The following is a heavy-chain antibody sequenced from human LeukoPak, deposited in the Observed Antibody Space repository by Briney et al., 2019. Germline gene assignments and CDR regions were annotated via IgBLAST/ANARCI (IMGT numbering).Heavy chain of an antibody. J-gene: IGHJ4*02. CDR1: GFTFSSYT. CDR3: AKDGGLWVSAHWGDS. V-gene: IGHV3-23*01. D-gene: IGHD7-27*01. Sequence: GGSLRLTCAASGFTFSSYTMSWVRQAPGKGLEWVSTITTSDGNTYYADSVKGRFTVSRDNSKNTLFLQMNSLRAEDTAVYYCAKDGGLWVSAHWGDSWGRGTLVTVSS. CDR2: ITTSDGNT.